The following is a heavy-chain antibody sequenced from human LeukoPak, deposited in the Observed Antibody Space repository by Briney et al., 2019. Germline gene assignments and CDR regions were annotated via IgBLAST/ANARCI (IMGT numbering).Heavy chain of an antibody. V-gene: IGHV4-61*02. CDR1: GYSISTGYY. CDR2: IYTSGNT. J-gene: IGHJ4*02. CDR3: AREGGYSYGDAPLHFDY. D-gene: IGHD5-18*01. Sequence: SETLSLTCTVSGYSISTGYYWDWIRQPAGKGLEWIGRIYTSGNTNYNPSLKSRVTISVDTSKNQFSLKLSSVTAADTAVYYCAREGGYSYGDAPLHFDYWGQGTLVTVSS.